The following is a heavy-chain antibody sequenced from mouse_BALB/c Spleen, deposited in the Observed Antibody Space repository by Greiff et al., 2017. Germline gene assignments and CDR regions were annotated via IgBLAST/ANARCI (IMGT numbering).Heavy chain of an antibody. CDR3: EREGYDGHDGGFAY. CDR1: GYSFTGYY. V-gene: IGHV1S34*01. CDR2: ISCYNGAT. D-gene: IGHD2-2*01. J-gene: IGHJ3*01. Sequence: LAKPGASVKISCKASGYSFTGYYMHWVKQRHGKGLEWIGYISCYNGATSYNQKFKGKATLTVDTSSSTAYMQLNSLTSEDSAVYYCEREGYDGHDGGFAYWGQGTLVTVSA.